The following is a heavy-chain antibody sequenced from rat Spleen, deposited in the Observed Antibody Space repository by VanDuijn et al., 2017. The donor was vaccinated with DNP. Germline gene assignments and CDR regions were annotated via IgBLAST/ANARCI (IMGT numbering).Heavy chain of an antibody. Sequence: EVQLVESGGGLVQPGRSLKLSCVASGFSFSKYGMAWVRQAPTKGLEWVASVSTSGEYTHYRDSVKGRFTISRDNTKDTQYLQMDSLRSDDTATYYCTRPRGSYGGYRVDAWGQGTSVTVSS. CDR3: TRPRGSYGGYRVDA. V-gene: IGHV5S13*01. J-gene: IGHJ4*01. D-gene: IGHD1-11*01. CDR1: GFSFSKYG. CDR2: VSTSGEYT.